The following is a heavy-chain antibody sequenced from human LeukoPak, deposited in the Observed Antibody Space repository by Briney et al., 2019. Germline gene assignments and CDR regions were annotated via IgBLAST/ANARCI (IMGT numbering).Heavy chain of an antibody. CDR3: STDYWGLGFDY. Sequence: GGSLRLSCTASGITFGDYGVSWFRQAPGKGLEWIGFIRSKTYGGTTEDAASVRGRFTLSRDDSKNIVYLEMNIPRAEDTAVYYCSTDYWGLGFDYWGQGTLVTVSS. J-gene: IGHJ4*02. CDR2: IRSKTYGGTT. CDR1: GITFGDYG. D-gene: IGHD7-27*01. V-gene: IGHV3-49*03.